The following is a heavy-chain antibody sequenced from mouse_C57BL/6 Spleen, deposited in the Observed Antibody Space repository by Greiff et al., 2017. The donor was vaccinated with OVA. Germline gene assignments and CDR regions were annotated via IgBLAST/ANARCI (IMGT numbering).Heavy chain of an antibody. CDR2: INPNNGGT. V-gene: IGHV1-26*01. CDR3: ARSPV. Sequence: VQLHQSGPELVKPGASVKISCKASGYTFTDYYMNWVKQSHGKSLEWIGDINPNNGGTSYNQKFKGKATLIVDKTSSTAYMVLRSLTSEDSSVYYCARSPVWGQGTLVTVSA. J-gene: IGHJ3*01. CDR1: GYTFTDYY.